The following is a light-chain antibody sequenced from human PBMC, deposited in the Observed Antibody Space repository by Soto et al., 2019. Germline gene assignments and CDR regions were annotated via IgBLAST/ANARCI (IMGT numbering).Light chain of an antibody. V-gene: IGKV3-15*01. CDR3: QQSNNWPRT. Sequence: EVVMTQSPATLSVSPGERATLSCRASQSVSNNLAWYQQKPGQAPRLPMYAASTRATGIPARFSGSRSGTEFTLTISSLQSEDFAVYYCQQSNNWPRTFGQGTKV. CDR1: QSVSNN. J-gene: IGKJ1*01. CDR2: AAS.